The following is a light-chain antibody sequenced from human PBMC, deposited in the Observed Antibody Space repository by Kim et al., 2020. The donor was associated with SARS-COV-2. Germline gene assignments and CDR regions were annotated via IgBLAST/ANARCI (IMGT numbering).Light chain of an antibody. J-gene: IGLJ3*02. Sequence: ALGPTVRITCQGDSLRNYYASWYQQKPGQAPLLVIYGKNNRPSGIPDRFSGSSSGDTASLTITGAQAEDEADYYCNSRGTSGDRWVFGGGTQLTVL. CDR2: GKN. CDR1: SLRNYY. V-gene: IGLV3-19*01. CDR3: NSRGTSGDRWV.